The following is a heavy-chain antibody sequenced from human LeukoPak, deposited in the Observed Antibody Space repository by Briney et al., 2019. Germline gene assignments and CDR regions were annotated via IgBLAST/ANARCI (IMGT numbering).Heavy chain of an antibody. Sequence: ASVKVSCNASGYTFTDYYIHWVRQPPGQGREWMGQFNTHSGRRAYAQRFQGRVAMTWGTSITTGYLELSSLRSDDMVIYYCARDVASDGQWIFDFWGQGTLVTVTS. D-gene: IGHD5-24*01. J-gene: IGHJ4*02. CDR3: ARDVASDGQWIFDF. CDR1: GYTFTDYY. CDR2: FNTHSGRR. V-gene: IGHV1-2*05.